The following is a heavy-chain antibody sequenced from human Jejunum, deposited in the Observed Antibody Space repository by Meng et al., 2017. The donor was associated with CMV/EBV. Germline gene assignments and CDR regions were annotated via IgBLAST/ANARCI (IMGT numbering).Heavy chain of an antibody. V-gene: IGHV4-61*02. J-gene: IGHJ4*02. CDR2: VYASGTT. CDR1: GGSVSSSNYF. CDR3: ARGDRSVTGTLNY. D-gene: IGHD6-19*01. Sequence: VSGGSVSSSNYFWNWLRQPAGKGLEWIGRVYASGTTNYNPSLESRVTISVDSSKNQFSLNLSSVTAADTAVYYCARGDRSVTGTLNYWGQGTLVTVSS.